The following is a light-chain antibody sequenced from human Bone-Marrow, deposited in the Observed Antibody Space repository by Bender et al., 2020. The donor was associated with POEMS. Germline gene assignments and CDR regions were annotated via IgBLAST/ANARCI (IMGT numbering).Light chain of an antibody. J-gene: IGLJ2*01. CDR3: QAWDSNSAI. CDR1: RLDDKY. Sequence: SYELTQPPAVSVSPGQTATITCSGDRLDDKYVSWYQQKPGQSPVLVIYQDTKRPSGIPERFSGSNYGNTATLTISETQAMDEADYFCQAWDSNSAIFGGGTKLTVL. V-gene: IGLV3-1*01. CDR2: QDT.